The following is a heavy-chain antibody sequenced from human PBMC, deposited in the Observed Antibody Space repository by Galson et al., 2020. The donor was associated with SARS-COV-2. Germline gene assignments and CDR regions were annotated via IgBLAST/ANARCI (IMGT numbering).Heavy chain of an antibody. D-gene: IGHD6-19*01. V-gene: IGHV4-61*09. CDR2: VFITGTT. J-gene: IGHJ4*02. Sequence: SETLSLTCTVSGGSMNSGSYYWNWIRQPAGKGLEWIGYVFITGTTNYNPSLKSRATISLDTSKNQFSLKLTSVTAADTAVYYCRQFALGAVPIDYWGQGTLVTVSS. CDR1: GGSMNSGSYY. CDR3: RQFALGAVPIDY.